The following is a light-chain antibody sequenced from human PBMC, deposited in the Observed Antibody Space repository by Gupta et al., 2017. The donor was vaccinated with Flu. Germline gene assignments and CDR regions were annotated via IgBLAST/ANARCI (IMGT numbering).Light chain of an antibody. Sequence: DIQMTQSPSSLSASVGDIVTITCRASQSIADYLNWYQQSPGKAPKILFYAVSTLHSGVPSRFSGSGSGTDFTLTISGLQPEDFGTYYCQQTYTNPTWTFGQGTKVEFK. CDR3: QQTYTNPTWT. V-gene: IGKV1-39*01. CDR2: AVS. J-gene: IGKJ1*01. CDR1: QSIADY.